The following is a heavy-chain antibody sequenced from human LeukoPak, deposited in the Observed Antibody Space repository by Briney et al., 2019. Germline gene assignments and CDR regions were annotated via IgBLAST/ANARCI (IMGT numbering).Heavy chain of an antibody. D-gene: IGHD3-10*01. CDR1: GFTFSNFA. CDR2: ISGSGVST. Sequence: PGGSLRLSCAASGFTFSNFAMTWVRQAPGKGLEWVSAISGSGVSTYYADSVKGRFTISRDNSKNTLFLQMHSLGAEDTAVYYCAKGPASGSYNWFDPWGQGTLVTVSS. CDR3: AKGPASGSYNWFDP. J-gene: IGHJ5*02. V-gene: IGHV3-23*01.